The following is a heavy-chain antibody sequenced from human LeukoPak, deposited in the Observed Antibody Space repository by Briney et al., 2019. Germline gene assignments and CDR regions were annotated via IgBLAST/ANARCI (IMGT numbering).Heavy chain of an antibody. CDR3: ASTTDHNTDADY. D-gene: IGHD1-14*01. CDR2: IYCSGST. J-gene: IGHJ4*02. V-gene: IGHV4-39*07. Sequence: PSETLSLTCSVSGGSISSRSCYWGWIRQPPGKGLEWIGGIYCSGSTYYNPSLKSRVTISVDTSKNQFSLKLSSVTAADTAVYYCASTTDHNTDADYWGQGSLVTASS. CDR1: GGSISSRSCY.